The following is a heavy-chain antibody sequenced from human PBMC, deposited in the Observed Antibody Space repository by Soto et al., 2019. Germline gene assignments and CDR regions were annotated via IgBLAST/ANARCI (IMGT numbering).Heavy chain of an antibody. CDR2: ISYSGST. CDR3: SRGRVAGLY. Sequence: PSETLSLTCTVSGGSISSSSYYWGWIRQPPGKGLEWIGSISYSGSTYYNPSLKSRVTISVDTSKNQFSLTLTSVTAADTAVYYCSRGRVAGLYWGQGTLVTVSS. D-gene: IGHD6-19*01. J-gene: IGHJ4*02. V-gene: IGHV4-39*01. CDR1: GGSISSSSYY.